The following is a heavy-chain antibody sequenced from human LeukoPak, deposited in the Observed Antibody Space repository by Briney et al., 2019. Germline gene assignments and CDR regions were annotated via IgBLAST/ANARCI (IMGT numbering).Heavy chain of an antibody. CDR3: AASPDYYDSSGYSYYFDY. CDR1: GFTFTSSA. V-gene: IGHV1-58*01. D-gene: IGHD3-22*01. Sequence: GTSVKVSCKASGFTFTSSAVQWVRQARGQRLEWIGWIVVGSGNTNYAQKFQERVTITRDMSTSTAYMELRRLRSEDTAVYYCAASPDYYDSSGYSYYFDYWSQGTLVTVSS. J-gene: IGHJ4*02. CDR2: IVVGSGNT.